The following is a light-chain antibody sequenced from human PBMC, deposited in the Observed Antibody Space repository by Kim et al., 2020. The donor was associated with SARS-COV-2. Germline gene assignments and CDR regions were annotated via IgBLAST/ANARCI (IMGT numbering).Light chain of an antibody. J-gene: IGKJ1*01. V-gene: IGKV1-6*01. CDR2: AAS. Sequence: AIQMTQSPSSLSASVGDRVIITCRESQDIRRDLGWYQQKPGTAPKLLIYAASILQSGVPSRFSGSGSGSDFTLTISSLQPEDFATYYCLQDYSYPWTFGQGTKVDIK. CDR3: LQDYSYPWT. CDR1: QDIRRD.